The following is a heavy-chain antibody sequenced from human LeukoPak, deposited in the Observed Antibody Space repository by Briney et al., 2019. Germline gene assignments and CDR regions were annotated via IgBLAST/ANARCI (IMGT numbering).Heavy chain of an antibody. CDR3: ARHFSSAWFGY. J-gene: IGHJ4*02. CDR2: IKTADSHI. D-gene: IGHD3-22*01. V-gene: IGHV5-51*01. Sequence: GESLKISCQGSGYTFANYWIGWVRQKPGKGLEWLGNIKTADSHITHSPSFQGRVTLSADKSINTAYLHLTSLEAFDTAMYYCARHFSSAWFGYWGQGTLVTVSS. CDR1: GYTFANYW.